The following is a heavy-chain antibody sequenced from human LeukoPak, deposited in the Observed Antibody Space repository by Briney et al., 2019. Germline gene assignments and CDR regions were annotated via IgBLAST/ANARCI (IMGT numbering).Heavy chain of an antibody. CDR3: AGRGYYMDV. CDR1: GGSFSGYY. Sequence: AETLSLTCAVYGGSFSGYYWSWIRQTPGKGLEWIGEINHSGSINYNPSLKSRVTISVDTSKNQFSLKLTSVTAADTAVYYCAGRGYYMDVWGKGTTVTVSS. V-gene: IGHV4-34*01. CDR2: INHSGSI. D-gene: IGHD1-26*01. J-gene: IGHJ6*03.